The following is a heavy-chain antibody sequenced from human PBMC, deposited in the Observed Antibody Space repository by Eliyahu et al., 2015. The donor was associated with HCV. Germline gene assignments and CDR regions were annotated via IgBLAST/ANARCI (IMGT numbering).Heavy chain of an antibody. CDR2: ISFTGGT. Sequence: QVQLQESGPGLVKPSETLSLTCTVSGGSISSYYWSLDPAAPGEGTGVVWCISFTGGTEHQPPLKSRVTISVDTSKNQFSLKLSSVTAADTAVYYCARSDYYGPFDYWGQGTLVTVSS. CDR1: GGSISSYY. V-gene: IGHV4-59*13. D-gene: IGHD3-10*01. J-gene: IGHJ4*02. CDR3: ARSDYYGPFDY.